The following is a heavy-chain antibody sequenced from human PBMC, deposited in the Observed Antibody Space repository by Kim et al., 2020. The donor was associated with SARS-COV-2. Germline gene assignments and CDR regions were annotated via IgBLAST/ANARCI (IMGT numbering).Heavy chain of an antibody. V-gene: IGHV6-1*01. CDR3: ARGSSAFDY. CDR2: WYQ. J-gene: IGHJ4*02. Sequence: WYQYYAVSVKSRIIINPDTSRNQFSLQVTSVTPEDTAVYYCARGSSAFDYWGQGPLVTVSS. D-gene: IGHD6-6*01.